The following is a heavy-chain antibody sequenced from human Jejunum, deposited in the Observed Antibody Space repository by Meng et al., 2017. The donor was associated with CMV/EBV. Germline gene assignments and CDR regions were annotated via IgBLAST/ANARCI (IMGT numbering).Heavy chain of an antibody. V-gene: IGHV3-72*01. CDR2: SKVKVNSYPK. D-gene: IGHD3-10*01. CDR3: ARDSMKGGGFDY. J-gene: IGHJ4*02. Sequence: GSTFSDPNRDWFRQAQGKGLEWIARSKVKVNSYPKEHAASVKGRFTISRDDLENSLYLQMNSLKTEDTAVYYCARDSMKGGGFDYWGQGTLVTVSS. CDR1: GSTFSDPN.